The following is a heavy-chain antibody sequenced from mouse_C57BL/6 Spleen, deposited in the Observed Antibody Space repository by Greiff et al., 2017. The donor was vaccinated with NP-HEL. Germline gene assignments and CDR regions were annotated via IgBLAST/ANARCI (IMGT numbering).Heavy chain of an antibody. CDR1: GFSLTSYG. D-gene: IGHD2-2*01. V-gene: IGHV2-2*01. J-gene: IGHJ3*01. CDR2: IWSGGST. CDR3: ARNFMVRGAWFAY. Sequence: QVQLKQSGPGLVQPSQSLSITCTVSGFSLTSYGVHWVRQSPGKGLEWLGVIWSGGSTDYNAAFISRLSISKDNSKSQVFFKMNSLQADDTAIYYCARNFMVRGAWFAYWGQGTLVTVSA.